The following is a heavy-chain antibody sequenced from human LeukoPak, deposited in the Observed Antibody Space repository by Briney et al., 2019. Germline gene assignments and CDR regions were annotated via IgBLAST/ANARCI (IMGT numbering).Heavy chain of an antibody. Sequence: PGGSLRLSCAASGFTFNSYTMNWVRQAPGKGLEWVAVISYDGSNKYYADSVKGRFTISRDNSKNTLYLQMNSLRAEDTAVYYCARDLDWTYCFDYWGQGTLVTVSS. J-gene: IGHJ4*02. CDR3: ARDLDWTYCFDY. CDR1: GFTFNSYT. V-gene: IGHV3-30-3*01. D-gene: IGHD1-1*01. CDR2: ISYDGSNK.